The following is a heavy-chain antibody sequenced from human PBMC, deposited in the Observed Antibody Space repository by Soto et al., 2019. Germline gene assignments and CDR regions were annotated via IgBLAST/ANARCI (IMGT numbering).Heavy chain of an antibody. Sequence: QITLKESGPTLVKPTQTLTLTCTFSGFSLSTTEVGVGWIRQPPGKALEWLALIYWDDDKHYSPSLKSRLTIPKNTSKNQVVLTMTSVGPVDTDTYYCARRVVVTGFASWGQGTLVT. CDR1: GFSLSTTEVG. CDR3: ARRVVVTGFAS. CDR2: IYWDDDK. V-gene: IGHV2-5*02. D-gene: IGHD3-9*01. J-gene: IGHJ4*02.